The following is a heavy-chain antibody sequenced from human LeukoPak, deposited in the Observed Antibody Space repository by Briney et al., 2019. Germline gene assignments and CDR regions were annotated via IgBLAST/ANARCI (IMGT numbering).Heavy chain of an antibody. J-gene: IGHJ6*03. Sequence: GGSLRLSCAASGFTFSSYDMHWVRQATGKGLEWVSAIGTAGDTYYPGSVKGRFTISRENAKNSLYLQMNSLRAGDTAVYYCARVRSDCSSTSCYHYYYMDVWGNGTTVTVSS. CDR1: GFTFSSYD. CDR2: IGTAGDT. D-gene: IGHD2-2*01. CDR3: ARVRSDCSSTSCYHYYYMDV. V-gene: IGHV3-13*01.